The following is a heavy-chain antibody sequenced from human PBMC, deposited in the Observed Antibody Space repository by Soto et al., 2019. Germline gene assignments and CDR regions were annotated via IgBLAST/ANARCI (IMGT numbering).Heavy chain of an antibody. Sequence: TCRVSGASISSAGYYWTWIRQHAGKGLEWIGNIDYSGDTYYNPSLKSRVTISVDTSNNQFSLRLISVTAADTAVYYCARAVSTAFDTWGQGTIVTVSS. V-gene: IGHV4-31*03. J-gene: IGHJ3*02. CDR2: IDYSGDT. CDR1: GASISSAGYY. D-gene: IGHD2-2*01. CDR3: ARAVSTAFDT.